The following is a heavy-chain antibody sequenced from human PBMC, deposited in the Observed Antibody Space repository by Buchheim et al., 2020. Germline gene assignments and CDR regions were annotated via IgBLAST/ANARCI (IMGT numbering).Heavy chain of an antibody. D-gene: IGHD3-10*01. J-gene: IGHJ4*02. V-gene: IGHV4-39*01. CDR3: ARVNDVWFGDHYFDY. CDR2: INYSWST. CDR1: GGSISSSSYY. Sequence: QLQLQESGPGLVKPSETLSLTCTVSGGSISSSSYYWGWIRQPPGKGLEWIGSINYSWSTYYNPSLKRRVTISVDTSKNQFSRKLSSVTAADTAVYYCARVNDVWFGDHYFDYWGQGTL.